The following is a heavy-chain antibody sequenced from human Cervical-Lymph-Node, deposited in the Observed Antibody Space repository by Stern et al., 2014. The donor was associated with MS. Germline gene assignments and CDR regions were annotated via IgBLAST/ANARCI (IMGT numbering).Heavy chain of an antibody. J-gene: IGHJ5*02. CDR1: GFTFSSYG. CDR2: ISYDGSNK. Sequence: MQLVESGGGVVQPGRSLRLSCAASGFTFSSYGMHWVRQAPGKGLEWVAVISYDGSNKYYADSVKGRFTISRDNSKNTLYLQMNSLRAEDTAVYYCAKASPPPFTWFDPWGQGTLVTVSS. D-gene: IGHD3-16*01. CDR3: AKASPPPFTWFDP. V-gene: IGHV3-30*18.